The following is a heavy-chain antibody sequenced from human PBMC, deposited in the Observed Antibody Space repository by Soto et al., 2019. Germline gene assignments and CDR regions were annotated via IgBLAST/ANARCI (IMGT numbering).Heavy chain of an antibody. CDR1: GFTFSDYY. CDR2: ISSSGSTI. J-gene: IGHJ6*02. V-gene: IGHV3-11*01. Sequence: GGSLRLSCAASGFTFSDYYMSWIRQAPGKGLEWVSYISSSGSTIYCADSVKGRFTISRDNAKNSLYLQMNSLRAEDTAVYYCARDLLGYCSSTSCSYRKYYYGMDVWGQGTTVTVSS. D-gene: IGHD2-2*01. CDR3: ARDLLGYCSSTSCSYRKYYYGMDV.